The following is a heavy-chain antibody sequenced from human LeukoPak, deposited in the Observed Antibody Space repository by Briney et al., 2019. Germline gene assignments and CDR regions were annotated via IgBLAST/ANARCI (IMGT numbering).Heavy chain of an antibody. CDR1: GFPFSSYS. D-gene: IGHD3-22*01. J-gene: IGHJ4*02. CDR3: ARGDYYDSSGQLDY. V-gene: IGHV3-48*01. CDR2: ISSSSSTI. Sequence: GGSLRLSCAASGFPFSSYSMNWVRQAPGKGLEWVSYISSSSSTIYYADSVKGRFTISRDNAKNSLYLQMNSLRAEDTAVYYCARGDYYDSSGQLDYWGQGTLVTVSS.